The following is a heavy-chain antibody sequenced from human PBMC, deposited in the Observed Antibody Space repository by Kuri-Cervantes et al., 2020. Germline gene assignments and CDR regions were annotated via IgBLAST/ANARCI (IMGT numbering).Heavy chain of an antibody. CDR3: ARDPPYSGYDSYSLMDY. V-gene: IGHV1-8*01. J-gene: IGHJ4*02. CDR1: GYTFTSYD. Sequence: ASVKVSCKASGYTFTSYDINWVRQATGQGLEWMGWMNPNSGNTGYAQKFQGRVTMTRDTSTSTVYMELSSLRSEDTAVYYCARDPPYSGYDSYSLMDYWGQGTLVTVSS. D-gene: IGHD5-12*01. CDR2: MNPNSGNT.